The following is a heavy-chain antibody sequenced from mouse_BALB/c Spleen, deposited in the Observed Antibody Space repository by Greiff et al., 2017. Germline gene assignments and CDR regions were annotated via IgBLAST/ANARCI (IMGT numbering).Heavy chain of an antibody. D-gene: IGHD1-1*01. CDR1: GYTFTSYW. V-gene: IGHV1-87*01. CDR2: IYPGDGDT. CDR3: ARGYYGSSCDY. J-gene: IGHJ2*01. Sequence: QVQLKESGAELARPGASVKLSCKASGYTFTSYWMQWVKQRPGQGLEWIGAIYPGDGDTRYTQKFKGKATLTADKSSSTAYMQLSSLASEDSAVYYCARGYYGSSCDYWGQGTTLTVSS.